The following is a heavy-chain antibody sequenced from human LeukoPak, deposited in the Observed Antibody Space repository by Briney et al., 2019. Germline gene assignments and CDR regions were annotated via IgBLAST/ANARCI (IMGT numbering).Heavy chain of an antibody. J-gene: IGHJ6*04. Sequence: GGSLRLSCVASGFIFSSYSMNWVRQAPGKGLEWVSSITSSSNYIYYADSMEGRFTISRDNAKNSLYLQMNSLIVEDTAVYFCAREGIEGPKDVWGKGTRVTVSS. CDR1: GFIFSSYS. D-gene: IGHD1-26*01. CDR2: ITSSSNYI. V-gene: IGHV3-21*01. CDR3: AREGIEGPKDV.